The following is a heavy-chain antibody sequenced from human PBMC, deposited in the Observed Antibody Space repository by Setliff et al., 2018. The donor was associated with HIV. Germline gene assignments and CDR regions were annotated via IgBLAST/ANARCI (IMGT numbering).Heavy chain of an antibody. V-gene: IGHV4-31*03. CDR2: ILDSGST. D-gene: IGHD7-27*01. Sequence: SETLSLTCTVSGASISSGGYYWNWIRQLPGKGLEWIGYILDSGSTYYNPSLRGRLSMLIDTSANQFSVELTSLTAADTALYFCARGPNWGSAPFAYDVWGLGTRVTVSS. CDR1: GASISSGGYY. CDR3: ARGPNWGSAPFAYDV. J-gene: IGHJ3*01.